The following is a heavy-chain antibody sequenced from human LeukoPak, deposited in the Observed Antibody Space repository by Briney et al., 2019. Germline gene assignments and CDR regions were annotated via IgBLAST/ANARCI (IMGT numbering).Heavy chain of an antibody. Sequence: KSSETLSLTCTVSGACISSGNYHWAWIRQPPGKGLECIGSIYHTGKTYYNSSLESRVTISVDMSKNQFSLQLTSVTAADTAVYYCTRVRQGSQSDYWGQGTLVTVSS. CDR2: IYHTGKT. CDR3: TRVRQGSQSDY. V-gene: IGHV4-39*07. J-gene: IGHJ4*02. CDR1: GACISSGNYH.